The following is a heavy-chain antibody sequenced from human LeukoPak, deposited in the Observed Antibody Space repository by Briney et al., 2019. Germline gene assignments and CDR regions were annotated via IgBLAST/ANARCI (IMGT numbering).Heavy chain of an antibody. Sequence: PSETLSLTCTVSGGSISSYYWSWIRQPPGKGLEWIGYIYYSGSTNYNPSLKSRVTISVDTSKNQFSLKLSSVTAADTAVYYCARRGYYYDSSGYYSIWFDPWGQGTLVTVSS. CDR1: GGSISSYY. J-gene: IGHJ5*02. D-gene: IGHD3-22*01. CDR3: ARRGYYYDSSGYYSIWFDP. V-gene: IGHV4-59*08. CDR2: IYYSGST.